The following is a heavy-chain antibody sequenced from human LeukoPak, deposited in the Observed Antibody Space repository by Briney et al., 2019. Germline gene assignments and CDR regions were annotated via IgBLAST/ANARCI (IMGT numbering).Heavy chain of an antibody. D-gene: IGHD3-22*01. V-gene: IGHV4-59*11. J-gene: IGHJ3*02. CDR3: ARLLDYDSSGDPDTFDI. Sequence: SETLSLTCTVSGGSIYSHYWSWLRQPPGKELEWIGFMHYTGRTRYNPSLQSRVTISVDTSKDHFSLKLSSLTAADTAVYFCARLLDYDSSGDPDTFDIWGQGTMVTVSS. CDR1: GGSIYSHY. CDR2: MHYTGRT.